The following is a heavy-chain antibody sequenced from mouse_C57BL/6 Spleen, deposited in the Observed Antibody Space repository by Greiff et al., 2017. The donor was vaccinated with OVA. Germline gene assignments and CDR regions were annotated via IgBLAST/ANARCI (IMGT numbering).Heavy chain of an antibody. CDR1: GYSITSGYY. CDR2: ISYDGSN. CDR3: ARYDYLYAMDY. Sequence: ESGPGLVKPSQSLSLTCSVTGYSITSGYYWNWIRQFPGNKLEWMGYISYDGSNNYNPSLKNRISITRDTSKNQFFLKLNSVTTEDTATCYCARYDYLYAMDYWGQGTSVTVSS. J-gene: IGHJ4*01. V-gene: IGHV3-6*01. D-gene: IGHD2-4*01.